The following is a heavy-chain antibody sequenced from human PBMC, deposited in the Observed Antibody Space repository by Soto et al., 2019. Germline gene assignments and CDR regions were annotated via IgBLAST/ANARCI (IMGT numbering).Heavy chain of an antibody. V-gene: IGHV5-51*01. CDR1: GYSFTSYW. D-gene: IGHD3-10*01. Sequence: PGESLKLSCEDSGYSFTSYWIGWVRQMPGKGLEWMGIIYPGDSDTRYSPSFQGQVTISADKSISTAYLQWSSLKASDTAMYYCARHYYGSGSPTYYYYGMDVWGQGTTVTVSS. J-gene: IGHJ6*02. CDR2: IYPGDSDT. CDR3: ARHYYGSGSPTYYYYGMDV.